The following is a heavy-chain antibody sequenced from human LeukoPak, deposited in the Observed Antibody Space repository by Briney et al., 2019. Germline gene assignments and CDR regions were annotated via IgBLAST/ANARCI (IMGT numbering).Heavy chain of an antibody. Sequence: GGSLRLSCAASGITFSSYGMSWVRQAPGKGLEWVSSISSTGGTTYYADSVKGRFTISRDNSKNTLYLQMNSLRAEDTAIYYCAKNGDRGAYCTGGTCYPYFYYYMDVWGKGTTITI. CDR2: ISSTGGTT. V-gene: IGHV3-23*01. J-gene: IGHJ6*03. CDR1: GITFSSYG. D-gene: IGHD2-15*01. CDR3: AKNGDRGAYCTGGTCYPYFYYYMDV.